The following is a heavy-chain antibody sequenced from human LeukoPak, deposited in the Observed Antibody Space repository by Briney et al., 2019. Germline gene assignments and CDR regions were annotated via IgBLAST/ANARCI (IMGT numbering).Heavy chain of an antibody. Sequence: GGTLRLSCAASGFTFSSFGMSWVRQAPGKGLEWVSAISGSGGSTYNADSVKGRFTISRDNSKNTLYLQMNSLRAEDTAVYYCAKCILTGYYKGYMDVWGKGTTVTVSS. D-gene: IGHD3-9*01. CDR3: AKCILTGYYKGYMDV. CDR2: ISGSGGST. V-gene: IGHV3-23*01. CDR1: GFTFSSFG. J-gene: IGHJ6*03.